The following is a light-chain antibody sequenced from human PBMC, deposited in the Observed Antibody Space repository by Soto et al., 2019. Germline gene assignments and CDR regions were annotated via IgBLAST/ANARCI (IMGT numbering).Light chain of an antibody. Sequence: QSVLTQPPSASGTPGQRVTISCSGSSSNIGSNTVNWYQHLPGAAPKLLIYSNNQWPSGVPDRFSGSKSGTSASLAISGLQSEDEADYYCAAWDDSLIGVVFGGGTKLTVL. CDR2: SNN. CDR1: SSNIGSNT. V-gene: IGLV1-44*01. J-gene: IGLJ2*01. CDR3: AAWDDSLIGVV.